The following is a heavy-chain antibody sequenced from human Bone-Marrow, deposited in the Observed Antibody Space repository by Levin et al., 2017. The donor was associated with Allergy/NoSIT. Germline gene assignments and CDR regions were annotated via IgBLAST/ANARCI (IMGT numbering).Heavy chain of an antibody. D-gene: IGHD2-15*01. V-gene: IGHV5-10-1*01. CDR3: AVAPKDIVAAPIDSGPADSDAFDI. J-gene: IGHJ3*02. CDR1: GYKFTKYW. Sequence: GESLKISCKGSGYKFTKYWISWVRQMPGKGLEWMGRIDPSDSYTKYSPSLEGHVTISTDNSISTAYLQWSSLKASDTAMYYCAVAPKDIVAAPIDSGPADSDAFDIWGQGAMVTVSS. CDR2: IDPSDSYT.